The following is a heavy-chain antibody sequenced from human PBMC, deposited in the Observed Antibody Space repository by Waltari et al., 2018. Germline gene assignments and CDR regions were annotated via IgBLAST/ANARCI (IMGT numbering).Heavy chain of an antibody. Sequence: QVQLQESGPGLVKPSETLSLTCTVSGGSISSYYWSWIRQPPGKGLEWIGYIYYSGSTNYNPSLKSRVTISVDTSKNQFSLKLSSVTAADTAVYYCARDLAYYYDSSGLGTFDPWGQGTLVTVSS. CDR1: GGSISSYY. V-gene: IGHV4-59*01. CDR2: IYYSGST. CDR3: ARDLAYYYDSSGLGTFDP. D-gene: IGHD3-22*01. J-gene: IGHJ5*02.